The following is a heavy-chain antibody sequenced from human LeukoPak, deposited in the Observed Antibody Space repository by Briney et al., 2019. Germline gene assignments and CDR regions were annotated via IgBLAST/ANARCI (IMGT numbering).Heavy chain of an antibody. D-gene: IGHD3-3*01. J-gene: IGHJ3*02. CDR2: ILPDGSAK. CDR3: ARVPSGIGVSDAFDI. V-gene: IGHV3-7*01. CDR1: GFTFSSYW. Sequence: GGSLRLSCAASGFTFSSYWMSWVRQAPGKGLEWVANILPDGSAKNYVDSVKGRFIISRDNAKNSVSLQMNSLRAEDTAVYYCARVPSGIGVSDAFDIWGQGTMVTVSS.